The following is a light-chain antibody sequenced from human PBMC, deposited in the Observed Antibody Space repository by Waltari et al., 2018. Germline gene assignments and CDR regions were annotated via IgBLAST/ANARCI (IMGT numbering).Light chain of an antibody. Sequence: LMTQSPLSLPVTLGQPASISCRSSQSLVHGDGHTYLNWFQQRPGQSPRRLIYEVSDRDSGVPDRFSGSGSGTDFTLKISRVEAEDVGVYYCMQGTHRPYTLGQGTKLEI. J-gene: IGKJ2*01. V-gene: IGKV2-30*02. CDR3: MQGTHRPYT. CDR2: EVS. CDR1: QSLVHGDGHTY.